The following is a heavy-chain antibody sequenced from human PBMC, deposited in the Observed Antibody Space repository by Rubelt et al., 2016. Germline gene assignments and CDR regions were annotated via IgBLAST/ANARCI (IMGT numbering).Heavy chain of an antibody. J-gene: IGHJ4*02. D-gene: IGHD5-18*01. CDR2: INSNGART. CDR3: AKTRAYSDGPYDY. Sequence: EAQLLESGGGLVQPGESVRLSCAASGFTFSSYAMSWVRQAPGKGLEWVSAINSNGARTYYGDSVKGRVPISGDNSKNSLYLQMDNLGGEDTAVYYCAKTRAYSDGPYDYWGQGTLVTVSS. CDR1: GFTFSSYA. V-gene: IGHV3-23*01.